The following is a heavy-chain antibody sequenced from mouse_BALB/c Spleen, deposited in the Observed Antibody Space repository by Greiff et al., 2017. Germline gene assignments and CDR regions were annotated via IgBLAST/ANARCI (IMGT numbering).Heavy chain of an antibody. CDR3: ARVDYDYDGFDY. V-gene: IGHV3-6*02. Sequence: VQLQESGPGLVKPSQSLSLTCSVTGYSITSGYYWNWIRQFPGNKLEWMGYISYDGSNNYNPSLKNRISITRDTSKNQFFLKLNSVTTEDTATYYCARVDYDYDGFDYRGQGTTLTVSS. J-gene: IGHJ2*01. CDR2: ISYDGSN. CDR1: GYSITSGYY. D-gene: IGHD2-4*01.